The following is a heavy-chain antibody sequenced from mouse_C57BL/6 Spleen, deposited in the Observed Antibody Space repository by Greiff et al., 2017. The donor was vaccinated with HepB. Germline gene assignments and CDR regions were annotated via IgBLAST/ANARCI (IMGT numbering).Heavy chain of an antibody. D-gene: IGHD1-1*01. V-gene: IGHV5-6*01. J-gene: IGHJ1*03. CDR1: GFTFSSYG. Sequence: EVQWVESGGDLVKPGGSLKLSCAASGFTFSSYGMSWVRQTPDKRLEWVATISSGGSYTYYPDSVKGRFTISRDNAKNTLYLQMSSLKSEDTAMYYCARRKDYGSSYGYFDVWGTGTTVTVSS. CDR3: ARRKDYGSSYGYFDV. CDR2: ISSGGSYT.